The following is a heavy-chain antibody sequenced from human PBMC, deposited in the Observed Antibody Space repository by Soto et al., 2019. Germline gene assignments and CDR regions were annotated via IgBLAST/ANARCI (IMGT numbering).Heavy chain of an antibody. CDR1: GGSISSGGYS. CDR3: ARERESLQRWAIYYYLMDV. V-gene: IGHV4-30-2*01. D-gene: IGHD5-18*01. Sequence: SETLSLTCAVSGGSISSGGYSWSWIRQPPGKGLEWIGYIYHSGSTYYNPSLKSRVTISVDTSKNQFSLKLSSVTAADTAVYYCARERESLQRWAIYYYLMDVWGQGTTVTVSS. J-gene: IGHJ6*02. CDR2: IYHSGST.